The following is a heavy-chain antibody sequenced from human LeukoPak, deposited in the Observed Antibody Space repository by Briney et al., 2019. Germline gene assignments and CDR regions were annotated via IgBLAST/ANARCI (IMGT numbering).Heavy chain of an antibody. D-gene: IGHD7-27*01. CDR2: ISGSGGST. V-gene: IGHV3-23*01. CDR1: GFTFSSYA. J-gene: IGHJ4*02. CDR3: AKDKTPRLDWGRHYFDY. Sequence: PGGSLRLSCAASGFTFSSYAMSWVRQAPGKGLEWVSAISGSGGSTYYADSVKGRFTISRDNSKNTLYLQMNSLRAEDTAVYYCAKDKTPRLDWGRHYFDYWGQGTLVTVSS.